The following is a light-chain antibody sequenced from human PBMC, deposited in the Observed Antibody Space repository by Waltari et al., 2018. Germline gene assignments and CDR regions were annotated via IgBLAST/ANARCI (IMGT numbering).Light chain of an antibody. CDR2: EVN. Sequence: QSALTQPASLSGSPGQSITISCTGTSSDVGYYNLVSWYQQHPGKAPKLMIYEVNKRPSGVSNRFSAPNSGNTASLTISGLQSEDEADYHCCSYAGGSTFVVFGGGTKLTVL. CDR3: CSYAGGSTFVV. CDR1: SSDVGYYNL. V-gene: IGLV2-23*02. J-gene: IGLJ2*01.